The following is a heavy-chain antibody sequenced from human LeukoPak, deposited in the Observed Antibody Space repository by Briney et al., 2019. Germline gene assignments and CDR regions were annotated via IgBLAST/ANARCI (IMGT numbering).Heavy chain of an antibody. J-gene: IGHJ4*02. CDR1: GFIFNKHW. Sequence: GGSLRLSCAASGFIFNKHWMHWVRQAPRKGLVWVSRIKTDGSGIGYADSVKGRFTISRDNAKNTLYLQMDSLRAEDTAVYYCARDSDSSAWDWGRGTLVTVSS. D-gene: IGHD6-19*01. CDR3: ARDSDSSAWD. CDR2: IKTDGSGI. V-gene: IGHV3-74*01.